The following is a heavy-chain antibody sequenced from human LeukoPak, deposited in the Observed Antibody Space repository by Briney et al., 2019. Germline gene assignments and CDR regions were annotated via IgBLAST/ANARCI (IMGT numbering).Heavy chain of an antibody. CDR2: ISSSGSAI. D-gene: IGHD3-10*01. CDR1: GFTFISYD. V-gene: IGHV3-48*03. J-gene: IGHJ4*02. Sequence: PGGSLRLSCAASGFTFISYDMNWVRQAPGKGLECVSYISSSGSAIYYADSVKGRFTISRDNAKNSLYLQMNSLRAGDTAVYYCNYYGSGGYYISFDYWGQGILVTVSS. CDR3: NYYGSGGYYISFDY.